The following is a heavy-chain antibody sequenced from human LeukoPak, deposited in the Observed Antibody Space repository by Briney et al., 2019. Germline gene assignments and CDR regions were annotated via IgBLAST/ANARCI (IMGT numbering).Heavy chain of an antibody. CDR1: GGFFSGYY. V-gene: IGHV4-34*01. J-gene: IGHJ4*02. Sequence: SETLSLTCAVYGGFFSGYYWSWIRQPPGKGLXXXXXXXHSGSTNYNPSLKSRVTISVDTSKNQFSLKLSSVTAADTAVYYCARGGADCSSTSCYAPDDYWGQGTLVTVSS. D-gene: IGHD2-2*01. CDR3: ARGGADCSSTSCYAPDDY. CDR2: XXHSGST.